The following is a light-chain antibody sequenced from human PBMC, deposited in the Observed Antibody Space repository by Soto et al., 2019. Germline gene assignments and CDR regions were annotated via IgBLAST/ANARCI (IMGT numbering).Light chain of an antibody. CDR1: QSVVYSSTNENY. CDR2: WAS. Sequence: DIVMTQSPESLSVSLGERATINCKSSQSVVYSSTNENYLAWYQQKPGQSPKLLISWASTRESGVPDRFTGGGSGTEFTLTITSLQPEDVTIYYCQQYVSVPLTFGGGTKLEIK. J-gene: IGKJ4*02. CDR3: QQYVSVPLT. V-gene: IGKV4-1*01.